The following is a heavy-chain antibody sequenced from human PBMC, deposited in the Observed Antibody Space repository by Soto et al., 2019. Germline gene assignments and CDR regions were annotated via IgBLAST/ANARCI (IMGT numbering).Heavy chain of an antibody. D-gene: IGHD6-19*01. V-gene: IGHV1-69*02. J-gene: IGHJ3*02. CDR2: IIPILGIA. CDR3: ARRYSSSAFDI. Sequence: VASVKVSCKASGGTFSSYTISWVRQAPGQGLEWMGRIIPILGIANYAQKFQGRVTITADKSTSTAYMELSSLRSEDTAVYYCARRYSSSAFDIWGQRTMVTVSS. CDR1: GGTFSSYT.